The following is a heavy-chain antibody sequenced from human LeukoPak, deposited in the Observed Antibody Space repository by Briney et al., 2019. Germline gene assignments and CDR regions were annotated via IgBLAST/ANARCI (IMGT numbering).Heavy chain of an antibody. CDR1: GGTLSSYA. J-gene: IGHJ4*02. Sequence: GASVKVSCKASGGTLSSYAISWVRQAPGQGLEWMGGIIPIFGTANYAQKFQGRVTITADESTSTAYMELSSLRSEDTAVYYCARLANQLLYGHFDYWGQGTLVTVSS. V-gene: IGHV1-69*13. CDR2: IIPIFGTA. CDR3: ARLANQLLYGHFDY. D-gene: IGHD2-2*01.